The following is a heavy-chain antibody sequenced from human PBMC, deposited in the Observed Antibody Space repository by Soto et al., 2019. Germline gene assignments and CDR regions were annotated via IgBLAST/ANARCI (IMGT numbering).Heavy chain of an antibody. CDR1: GFSLSTSGVG. D-gene: IGHD3-16*02. V-gene: IGHV2-5*02. CDR2: IYWDDDK. CDR3: AHSVSAMITFGGVIVIPNWFDP. Sequence: SGPTLVKPTQTLTLTCTFSGFSLSTSGVGVGWIRQPPGKALEWLALIYWDDDKRYSPSLKSRLTITKDTSKNQVVLTMTNMDPVDTATYYCAHSVSAMITFGGVIVIPNWFDPWGQGTLVTVSS. J-gene: IGHJ5*02.